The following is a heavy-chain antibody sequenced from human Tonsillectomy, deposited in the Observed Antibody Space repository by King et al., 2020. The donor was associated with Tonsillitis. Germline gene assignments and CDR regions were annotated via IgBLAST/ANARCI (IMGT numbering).Heavy chain of an antibody. Sequence: QLVQSGGGLVQPGGSLRLSCAASGFIFNAFSMNWVRQAPGKGLEWVSSINYRSSSLYYADSVKDRFTISRDNAKNSLYLQMNSRRAEDTAVYYCARDKGADYYDSGRGSFDVWGQGTMVTVAS. CDR2: INYRSSSL. D-gene: IGHD3-22*01. V-gene: IGHV3-21*01. CDR1: GFIFNAFS. J-gene: IGHJ3*01. CDR3: ARDKGADYYDSGRGSFDV.